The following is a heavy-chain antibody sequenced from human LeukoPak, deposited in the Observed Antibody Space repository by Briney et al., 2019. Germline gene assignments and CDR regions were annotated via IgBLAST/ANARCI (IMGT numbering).Heavy chain of an antibody. V-gene: IGHV1-18*01. CDR3: ARNYYGSRSSDAFDV. J-gene: IGHJ3*01. CDR2: ISASNGNT. D-gene: IGHD3-10*01. Sequence: ASVKVSSKASGYTFTNYGITWMRQTPGQGLEWMGWISASNGNTNYAQRFQGRITMTTDTSTSTVYMELRSLTSDDTAVYYCARNYYGSRSSDAFDVWGQGASVVVSS. CDR1: GYTFTNYG.